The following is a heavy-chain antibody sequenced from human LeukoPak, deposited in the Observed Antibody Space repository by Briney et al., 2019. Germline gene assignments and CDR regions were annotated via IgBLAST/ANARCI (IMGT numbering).Heavy chain of an antibody. J-gene: IGHJ3*02. CDR1: GGTFSSYA. V-gene: IGHV1-69*05. Sequence: SVKVSCKAPGGTFSSYAISWVRQAPGQGLEWMGGIIPIFGTANYAQKFQGRVTITTDESTSTAYMELSSLRSEDTAVYYCARVGLNALDIWGQGTMVTVSS. CDR2: IIPIFGTA. D-gene: IGHD3-16*01. CDR3: ARVGLNALDI.